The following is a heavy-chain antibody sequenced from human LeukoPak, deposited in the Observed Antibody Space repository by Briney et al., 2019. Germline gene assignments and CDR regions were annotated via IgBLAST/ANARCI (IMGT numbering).Heavy chain of an antibody. CDR3: ARDGYNRAFDI. V-gene: IGHV3-74*01. Sequence: RGSLRLSCAASGFTFSSYWMHWVRQAPGKGLVWVSRINSDGSSTSYADSVKGRFTISRDNAKNTLYLQMNSLRAEDTAVYYCARDGYNRAFDIWGQGTMVTVSS. CDR2: INSDGSST. J-gene: IGHJ3*02. D-gene: IGHD5-12*01. CDR1: GFTFSSYW.